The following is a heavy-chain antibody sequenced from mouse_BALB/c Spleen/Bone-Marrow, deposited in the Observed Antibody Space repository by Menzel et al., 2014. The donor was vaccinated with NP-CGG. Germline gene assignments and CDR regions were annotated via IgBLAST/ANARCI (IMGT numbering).Heavy chain of an antibody. CDR3: ARDGNYYFDY. J-gene: IGHJ2*01. D-gene: IGHD2-1*01. CDR2: IWAGGST. Sequence: VQRVESGPGLVAPSQSLSITCTVSGFSLTSYGLHWVRQPPGKGLEWLGVIWAGGSTNYNSALMSRLSISKDNSKSQVFVKMNSLQTDDTAMYDCARDGNYYFDYWGQGTTLTVSS. V-gene: IGHV2-9*02. CDR1: GFSLTSYG.